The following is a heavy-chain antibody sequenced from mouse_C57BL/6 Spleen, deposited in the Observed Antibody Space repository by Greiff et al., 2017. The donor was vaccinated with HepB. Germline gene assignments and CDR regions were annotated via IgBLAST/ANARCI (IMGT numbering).Heavy chain of an antibody. J-gene: IGHJ1*03. Sequence: VQLQQSVAELVRPGASVKLSCKASGFTLKKTLMHWVKRRPEKGLEWIGRIEPANGNTNYAPKFQGKATLTADTSSNPAYLQPSSLTSEDTAIYYCAREDSYGSIPYWYFDVWGTGTTVTVSS. CDR3: AREDSYGSIPYWYFDV. D-gene: IGHD1-1*01. V-gene: IGHV14-3*01. CDR2: IEPANGNT. CDR1: GFTLKKTL.